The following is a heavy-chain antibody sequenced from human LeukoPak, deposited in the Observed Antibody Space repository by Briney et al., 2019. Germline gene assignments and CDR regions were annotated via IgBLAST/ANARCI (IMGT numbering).Heavy chain of an antibody. Sequence: GGSLRLSCAASGFIFSTYSMNWVRQAPGKGLEWVSAISSSSDYIFYAYSVKGRFTISRDNAKDSLYLQMNNLRAEDTAVYYCASNRRDLGTYFDYWGQGALVAVSS. V-gene: IGHV3-21*01. CDR2: ISSSSDYI. CDR3: ASNRRDLGTYFDY. J-gene: IGHJ4*02. CDR1: GFIFSTYS. D-gene: IGHD5-24*01.